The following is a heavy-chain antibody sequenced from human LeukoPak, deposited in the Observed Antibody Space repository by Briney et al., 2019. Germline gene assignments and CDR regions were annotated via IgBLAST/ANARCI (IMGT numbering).Heavy chain of an antibody. CDR3: ARIRIAAAGLELTGVDY. CDR2: INHSGST. V-gene: IGHV4-34*01. D-gene: IGHD6-13*01. Sequence: SETLSLTCTVSGGSIGSYYWTWIRQPPGKGLEWIGEINHSGSTNYNPSLKSRVTISVDTSKNQFSLKLSSVTAADTAVYYCARIRIAAAGLELTGVDYWGQGTLVTVSS. J-gene: IGHJ4*02. CDR1: GGSIGSYY.